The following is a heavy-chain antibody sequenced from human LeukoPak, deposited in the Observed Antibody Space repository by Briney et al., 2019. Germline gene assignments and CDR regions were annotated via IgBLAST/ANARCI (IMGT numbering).Heavy chain of an antibody. J-gene: IGHJ4*02. Sequence: GGSLRLSCAASGFTLSSYAMSWVGQAPGKGLEWVSAISGSGGSTYYADSVKGRFTISRDNSKNTLYLQMNSLRAEDTAVYNCAKDIYSSGWYIESDYWGQGTLVTVSS. V-gene: IGHV3-23*01. CDR3: AKDIYSSGWYIESDY. D-gene: IGHD6-19*01. CDR1: GFTLSSYA. CDR2: ISGSGGST.